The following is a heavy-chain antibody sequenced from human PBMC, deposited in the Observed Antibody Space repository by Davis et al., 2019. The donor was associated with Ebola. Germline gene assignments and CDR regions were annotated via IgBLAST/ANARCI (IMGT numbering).Heavy chain of an antibody. Sequence: GGSLRLSCAASGFTFSSYAMHWVRQAPGKGLEWVAVISYDGSNKYYAHSVKGRFTISRDNSKNTLYLQMNSLRAEDTAVYYCARGASSGWSVDYWGQGTLVTVSS. CDR3: ARGASSGWSVDY. V-gene: IGHV3-30-3*01. J-gene: IGHJ4*02. CDR2: ISYDGSNK. CDR1: GFTFSSYA. D-gene: IGHD6-19*01.